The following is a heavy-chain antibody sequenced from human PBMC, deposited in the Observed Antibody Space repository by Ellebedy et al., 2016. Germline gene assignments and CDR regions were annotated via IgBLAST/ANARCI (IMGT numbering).Heavy chain of an antibody. D-gene: IGHD1-1*01. CDR3: TRDRVGTTDV. Sequence: SETLSLXXTVPGGSISGYYWSWIRQSPGMGLEWIGYIHYRGNTDYNPSLKSRVSISVDTSQNQFSLTLTSVTAADTAIYYCTRDRVGTTDVWGQGTLVTVSS. CDR1: GGSISGYY. J-gene: IGHJ4*02. V-gene: IGHV4-59*01. CDR2: IHYRGNT.